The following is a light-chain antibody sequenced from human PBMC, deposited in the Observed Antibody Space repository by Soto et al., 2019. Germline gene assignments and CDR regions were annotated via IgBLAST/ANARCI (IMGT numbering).Light chain of an antibody. V-gene: IGLV2-14*01. CDR1: SSDIGGYNY. CDR2: EVS. CDR3: SSFTSTSTVL. Sequence: QSALTQPASVSGSLGQSITISCTGTSSDIGGYNYVSWYQQHPGKAPKVMIFEVSKRPSGVSNHFSGSKSGNMASLTISGLQAADEGDYYCSSFTSTSTVLLGGGTKLTVL. J-gene: IGLJ2*01.